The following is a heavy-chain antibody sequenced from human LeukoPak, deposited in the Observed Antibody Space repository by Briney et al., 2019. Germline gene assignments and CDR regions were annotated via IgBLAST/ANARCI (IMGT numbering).Heavy chain of an antibody. CDR1: GYSFTVYW. V-gene: IGHV5-51*01. D-gene: IGHD5-12*01. J-gene: IGHJ4*02. Sequence: GESLKISCKGSGYSFTVYWVGWVRQLPGKGLEWMGTIYPGDSDTRNSPSFQGQVTISADKSITTAYLQWSSLKASDSAMYYCGRSGYNGYELDYWGQGTLVTVSS. CDR2: IYPGDSDT. CDR3: GRSGYNGYELDY.